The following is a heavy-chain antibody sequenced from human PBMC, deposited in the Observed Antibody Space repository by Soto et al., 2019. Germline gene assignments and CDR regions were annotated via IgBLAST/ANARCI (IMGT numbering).Heavy chain of an antibody. V-gene: IGHV4-59*01. CDR1: GGSISSYY. CDR3: ARVTAAAVFPYYYYYMDV. Sequence: PSETLSLTCTVSGGSISSYYWSWIRQPPGKGLEWIGYIYYSGSTNYNPSLKSRVTISVDTSKNQFSLKLSSVTAADTAVYYCARVTAAAVFPYYYYYMDVWGKGTTVTAP. CDR2: IYYSGST. J-gene: IGHJ6*03. D-gene: IGHD6-13*01.